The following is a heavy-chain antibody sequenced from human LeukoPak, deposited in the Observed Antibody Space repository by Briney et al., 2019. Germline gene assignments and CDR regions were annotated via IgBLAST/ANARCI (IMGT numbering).Heavy chain of an antibody. CDR2: IYYSGST. Sequence: RPSETLSLTCTVSGGSISSYYWTWIRQPPGKGLEWIGYIYYSGSTNYNPSLKSRVTISVDTSKNQFSLRLNSVTAADTAVYYCARWNYYGSGSPIDYWGRGTLVTVSS. CDR1: GGSISSYY. D-gene: IGHD3-10*01. V-gene: IGHV4-59*01. J-gene: IGHJ4*02. CDR3: ARWNYYGSGSPIDY.